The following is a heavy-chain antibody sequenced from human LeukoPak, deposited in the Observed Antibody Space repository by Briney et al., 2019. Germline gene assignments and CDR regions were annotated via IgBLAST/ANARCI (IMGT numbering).Heavy chain of an antibody. CDR3: VRRSYCYSTSCYGYWFDS. CDR2: IYPGDSDT. J-gene: IGHJ5*01. V-gene: IGHV5-51*01. CDR1: EYRFPTYW. D-gene: IGHD2-2*01. Sequence: PGESLKISCQGSEYRFPTYWIGWVRQMPGKGLEWMRIIYPGDSDTIYSPSFQGQVTISADKSINTAYLQWSSLKASDTAMYYCVRRSYCYSTSCYGYWFDSWGQGTLVTVSS.